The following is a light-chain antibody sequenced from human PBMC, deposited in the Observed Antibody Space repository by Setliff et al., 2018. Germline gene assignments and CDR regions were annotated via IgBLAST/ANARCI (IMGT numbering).Light chain of an antibody. J-gene: IGLJ2*01. V-gene: IGLV2-14*01. CDR2: GVS. Sequence: QSVLAQPASVSGSPGQSVTISCTGTTSDIGAWDYVSWYQQHPDKAPKLMIYGVSDRPSGVSDRFSGSKSADTASLTISGLQADDEADYYCASYTSNVPVGPIFGGGTKVTVL. CDR1: TSDIGAWDY. CDR3: ASYTSNVPVGPI.